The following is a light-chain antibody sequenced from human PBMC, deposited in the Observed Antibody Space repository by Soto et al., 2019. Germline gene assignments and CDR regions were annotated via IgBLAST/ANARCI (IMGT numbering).Light chain of an antibody. J-gene: IGKJ1*01. CDR3: QQYNNWPRT. CDR1: QSVSSY. CDR2: GAS. Sequence: EIVVTQSPATLSVSPGERVTLSCRASQSVSSYLAWYQQKPGQAPRLLIYGASNRATGIPARFSGSGSGTEFTLTISSLQSEDFAVYYWQQYNNWPRTFGQGTKVE. V-gene: IGKV3-15*01.